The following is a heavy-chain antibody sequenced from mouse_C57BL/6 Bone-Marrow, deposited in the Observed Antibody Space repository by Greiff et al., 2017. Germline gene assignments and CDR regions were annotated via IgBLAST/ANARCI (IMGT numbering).Heavy chain of an antibody. CDR2: FSNGGGSI. Sequence: EVKLVESGGGLVQPGGSLKLSCAASGFTFSDYYMYWVRQTPEKRLEWVAYFSNGGGSIYYPDHVKGRFTFSRDNAKKTLYLQMSRLKVEDTAMDYCARQTPFYYGYDCYSIDYWGQGTSGTVSS. V-gene: IGHV5-12*01. J-gene: IGHJ4*01. CDR1: GFTFSDYY. CDR3: ARQTPFYYGYDCYSIDY. D-gene: IGHD2-2*01.